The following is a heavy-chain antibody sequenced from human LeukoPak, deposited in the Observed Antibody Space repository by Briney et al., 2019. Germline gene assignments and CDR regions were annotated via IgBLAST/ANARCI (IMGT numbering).Heavy chain of an antibody. D-gene: IGHD5-18*01. Sequence: SETLSLTCTVSGGSISSSNYYWGWIRQPPGKGLEWIGNIFYSGSTYYNPSLKSRVTISVDTSKNQFSLRLSSVTAADTAVYYCARLGGYSYGSSYYFDYWGQGTLVTVSS. CDR1: GGSISSSNYY. CDR3: ARLGGYSYGSSYYFDY. J-gene: IGHJ4*02. V-gene: IGHV4-39*01. CDR2: IFYSGST.